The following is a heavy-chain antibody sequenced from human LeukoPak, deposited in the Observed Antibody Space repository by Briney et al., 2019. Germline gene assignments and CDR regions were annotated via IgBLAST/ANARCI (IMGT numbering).Heavy chain of an antibody. CDR2: IKQDGSEK. CDR1: GFTFSSYW. CDR3: ARGQILYYYDSSGYPTAAFDI. D-gene: IGHD3-22*01. Sequence: GSLRLSCAASGFTFSSYWMSWVRQAPGKGLEWVANIKQDGSEKYYVDSVKGRFTISRDNAKNSLYLQVNSLRAEDTAVYYCARGQILYYYDSSGYPTAAFDIWGQGTMVTVSS. V-gene: IGHV3-7*01. J-gene: IGHJ3*02.